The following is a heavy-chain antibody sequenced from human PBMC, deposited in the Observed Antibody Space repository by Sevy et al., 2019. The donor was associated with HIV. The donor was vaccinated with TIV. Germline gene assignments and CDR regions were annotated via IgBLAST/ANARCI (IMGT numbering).Heavy chain of an antibody. CDR1: GFTFSNAW. CDR2: IKSKTDGGTT. CDR3: TTDLYVATMVRGVIRSEIDY. Sequence: GGSLRLSCAASGFTFSNAWMSWVRQAPGKGLEWVGHIKSKTDGGTTDDAAPVKGRFTISRDDSKNTLYLQMNSLKTEDTAVYYCTTDLYVATMVRGVIRSEIDYWGQGTLVTVSS. J-gene: IGHJ4*02. V-gene: IGHV3-15*01. D-gene: IGHD3-10*01.